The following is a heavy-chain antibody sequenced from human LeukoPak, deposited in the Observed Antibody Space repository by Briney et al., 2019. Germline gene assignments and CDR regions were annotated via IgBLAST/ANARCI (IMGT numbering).Heavy chain of an antibody. V-gene: IGHV5-51*01. CDR2: IYPGDSDT. D-gene: IGHD3-10*01. Sequence: GESLKISCKGSGYSFTSYWIGWVRQMPGKGLEWMGIIYPGDSDTRYSPSFQGQVTISADKSISTAYLQWSSLKASDTAMYYCARLRGLLWFGELFDYWGQGTLVTVPS. J-gene: IGHJ4*02. CDR1: GYSFTSYW. CDR3: ARLRGLLWFGELFDY.